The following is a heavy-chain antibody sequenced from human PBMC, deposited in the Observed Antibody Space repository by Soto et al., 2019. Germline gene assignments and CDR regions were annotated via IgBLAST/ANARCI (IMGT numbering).Heavy chain of an antibody. Sequence: QVQLQESGPGLVKPSETLSLTCTVSGGSISSCYWSWIRQHPGKGLEWIGYIYYSGSTNYNPSLMSRVTIPVDTAKNQFCLKLSSVTAADTAVYYCARVWLKGGDFDYWCQGALVTVSS. D-gene: IGHD6-19*01. J-gene: IGHJ4*02. CDR3: ARVWLKGGDFDY. CDR2: IYYSGST. V-gene: IGHV4-59*01. CDR1: GGSISSCY.